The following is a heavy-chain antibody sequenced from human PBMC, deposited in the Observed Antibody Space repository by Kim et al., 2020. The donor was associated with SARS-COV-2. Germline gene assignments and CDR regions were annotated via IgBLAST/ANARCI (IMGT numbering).Heavy chain of an antibody. CDR3: ARAGDYDISGYYGFLHH. V-gene: IGHV3-74*01. Sequence: VKGRFTIARDNAKNTLYLQMNSLRPEDTAVYYCARAGDYDISGYYGFLHHWGQGALVTVSS. J-gene: IGHJ1*01. D-gene: IGHD3-22*01.